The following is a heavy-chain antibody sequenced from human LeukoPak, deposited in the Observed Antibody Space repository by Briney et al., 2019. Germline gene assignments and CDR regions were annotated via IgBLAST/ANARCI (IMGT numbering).Heavy chain of an antibody. J-gene: IGHJ5*02. CDR3: ARHVRSSITFFDP. CDR1: GGSISSSSYY. CDR2: IHYSGST. D-gene: IGHD3-10*01. V-gene: IGHV4-39*01. Sequence: PSETLSLTCTVSGGSISSSSYYWGWIRQPPAKGLEWIGTIHYSGSTYYNASLQSRVTISVDTSKNQFSLKLSSLTAADTAVYYCARHVRSSITFFDPWGQGTLVTVSS.